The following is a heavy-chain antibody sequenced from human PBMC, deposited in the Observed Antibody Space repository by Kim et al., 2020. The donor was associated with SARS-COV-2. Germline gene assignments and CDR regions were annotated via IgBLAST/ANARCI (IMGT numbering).Heavy chain of an antibody. CDR1: GFMFSNYW. D-gene: IGHD3-10*01. Sequence: GGSLRLSCEASGFMFSNYWMSWVHQAPGKGLEWVAKIKQDESEKYYVDSVKGRFTISRDNAKNSVYLQMNSLRADDTAVYYCARERGRSTSGSYYKGIEVWGQGTMVTVSS. CDR2: IKQDESEK. CDR3: ARERGRSTSGSYYKGIEV. V-gene: IGHV3-7*01. J-gene: IGHJ6*02.